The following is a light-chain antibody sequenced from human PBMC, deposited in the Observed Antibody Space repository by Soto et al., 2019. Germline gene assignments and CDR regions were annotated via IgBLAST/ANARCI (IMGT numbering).Light chain of an antibody. J-gene: IGKJ1*01. CDR1: QSVSSN. CDR2: GAF. V-gene: IGKV3-15*01. CDR3: QQYNNWPKT. Sequence: EIVMTQSPATLSVSPVERVSLSCRASQSVSSNLAWYQQKPGQAPRLLIYGAFTRATGIPARFSGSGSGTEFTLTISSLQSEDFAVYYCQQYNNWPKTFGQGTKVDIK.